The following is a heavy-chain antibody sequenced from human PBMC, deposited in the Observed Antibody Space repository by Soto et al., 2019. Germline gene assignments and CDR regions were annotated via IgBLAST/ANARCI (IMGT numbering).Heavy chain of an antibody. J-gene: IGHJ6*02. CDR2: INLGSGST. Sequence: SVKVSCKASGFTFTSSAVQWVRQARGQRLEWIGWINLGSGSTNYAQKFQDWVTMTRDTSTSTAYMELSSLRSDDTAVYYCARDRMKQPPKSKLVSDYYYYGMDVWGQGTTVTVSS. CDR1: GFTFTSSA. CDR3: ARDRMKQPPKSKLVSDYYYYGMDV. V-gene: IGHV1-58*01. D-gene: IGHD3-9*01.